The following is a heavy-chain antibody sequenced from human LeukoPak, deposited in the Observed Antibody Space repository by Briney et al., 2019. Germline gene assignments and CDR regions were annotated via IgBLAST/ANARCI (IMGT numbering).Heavy chain of an antibody. CDR1: GGSISSYY. CDR3: ARVLHTIVDY. V-gene: IGHV4-59*01. Sequence: SETLSLTCTVSGGSISSYYWSWIRQPPGKGLEWIGYIYYSGSTNYNPSLKSRVTISVDTSRNQFSLKLSSVTAADTAVYYCARVLHTIVDYWGQGTLVTVSS. CDR2: IYYSGST. J-gene: IGHJ4*02. D-gene: IGHD2-15*01.